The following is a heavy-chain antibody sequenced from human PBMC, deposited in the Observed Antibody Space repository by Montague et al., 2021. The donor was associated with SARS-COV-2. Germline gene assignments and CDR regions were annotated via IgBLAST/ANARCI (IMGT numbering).Heavy chain of an antibody. V-gene: IGHV4-39*01. CDR3: ARHVTFGVVVVALDY. Sequence: SETLSLTCTVSGASISSSENSWGWIRQSPGKGLEWFGSIFYRGTAYFNPSLRSRIAISVDTSKNQFSLKVTSVTAADTAVYYCARHVTFGVVVVALDYWGQGHLVSVCS. CDR2: IFYRGTA. D-gene: IGHD3-16*02. J-gene: IGHJ4*02. CDR1: GASISSSENS.